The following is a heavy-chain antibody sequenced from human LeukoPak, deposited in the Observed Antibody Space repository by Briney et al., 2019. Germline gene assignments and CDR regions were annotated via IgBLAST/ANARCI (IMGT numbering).Heavy chain of an antibody. CDR1: GGSISSGDYY. CDR2: IYYSGST. J-gene: IGHJ3*02. Sequence: PSETLSLTCTVSGGSISSGDYYWSWIRQPPGKGLEWIGYIYYSGSTYYNPSLKSRVTISVDTSKNQFSLKLSSVTAADTAVYYCAREGAARPDDALDIWGQGTMVTVSS. V-gene: IGHV4-30-4*01. CDR3: AREGAARPDDALDI. D-gene: IGHD6-6*01.